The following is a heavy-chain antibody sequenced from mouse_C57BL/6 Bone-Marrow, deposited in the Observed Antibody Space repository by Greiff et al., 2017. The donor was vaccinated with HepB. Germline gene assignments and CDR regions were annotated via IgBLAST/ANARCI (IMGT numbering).Heavy chain of an antibody. CDR2: ISSGGDYI. CDR3: TRDSTAQATLAWFAY. V-gene: IGHV5-9-1*02. J-gene: IGHJ3*01. Sequence: EVQLVESGEGLVKPGGSLKLSCAASGFTFSSYAMSWVRQTPEKRLEWVAYISSGGDYIYYADTVKGRFTISRDNARNTLYLQMSSLKSEDTAMYYCTRDSTAQATLAWFAYWGQGTLVTVSA. CDR1: GFTFSSYA. D-gene: IGHD3-2*02.